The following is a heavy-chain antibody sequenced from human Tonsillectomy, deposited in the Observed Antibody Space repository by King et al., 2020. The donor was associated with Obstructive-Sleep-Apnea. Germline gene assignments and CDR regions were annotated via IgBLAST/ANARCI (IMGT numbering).Heavy chain of an antibody. CDR2: INPNSGGT. V-gene: IGHV1-2*04. Sequence: QLVQSGAEVKKPGASVKVSCKASGYTFTGYYMHWVRQAPGKGLEWMGWINPNSGGTNYAQKFQGWVTMTRETSISTAYMELSRLRSDDTAVYYCARVGFMTTVVLDVWGQGTTVTVSS. CDR1: GYTFTGYY. J-gene: IGHJ6*02. D-gene: IGHD4-11*01. CDR3: ARVGFMTTVVLDV.